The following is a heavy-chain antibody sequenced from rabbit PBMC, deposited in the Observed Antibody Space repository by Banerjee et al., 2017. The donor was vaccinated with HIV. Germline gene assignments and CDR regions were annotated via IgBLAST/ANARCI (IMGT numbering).Heavy chain of an antibody. CDR1: GFSFSSSYY. J-gene: IGHJ4*01. Sequence: QEQLVESGGGLVQPEGSLTLTCTASGFSFSSSYYMCWVRQAPGKGLEWSACIHTDSSGTTRYASWVNGRFTISLDNAQNTLFLQMTSLTAADTATYFCARAVYASSSGYYMDLWGPGTLVTVS. CDR2: IHTDSSGTT. CDR3: ARAVYASSSGYYMDL. D-gene: IGHD1-1*01. V-gene: IGHV1S45*01.